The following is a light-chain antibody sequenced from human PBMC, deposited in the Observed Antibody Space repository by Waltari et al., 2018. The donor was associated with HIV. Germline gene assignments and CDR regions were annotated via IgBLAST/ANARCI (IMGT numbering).Light chain of an antibody. CDR2: TAS. J-gene: IGKJ4*01. V-gene: IGKV1-39*01. CDR3: QQSYGMPLT. Sequence: DIRMTQSPSSLSASIGDRVTITCRASQTISNSLNWYQQTPGQAPKLLIYTASRLQSGVPSRFSGSSSGTDFTLTISSLQPDDFATYYCQQSYGMPLTFGGGTRVELK. CDR1: QTISNS.